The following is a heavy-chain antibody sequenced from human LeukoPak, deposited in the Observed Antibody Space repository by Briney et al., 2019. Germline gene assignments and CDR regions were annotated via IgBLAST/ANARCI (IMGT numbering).Heavy chain of an antibody. J-gene: IGHJ4*02. CDR2: IKQDGSEK. Sequence: PGGSLRLSCAASAFTFSSYWMSWVRQAPGQGLEWVANIKQDGSEKYHVDSVKGRFTISRDNAKNSLYLQMNSLRAEDTAVYYCARDRHYYGAGSYYNLGYWGQGTLVTVSS. V-gene: IGHV3-7*04. CDR3: ARDRHYYGAGSYYNLGY. D-gene: IGHD3-10*01. CDR1: AFTFSSYW.